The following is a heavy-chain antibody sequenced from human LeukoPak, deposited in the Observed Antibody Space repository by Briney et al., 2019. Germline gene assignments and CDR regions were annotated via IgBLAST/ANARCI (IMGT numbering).Heavy chain of an antibody. CDR2: ISGDASRT. V-gene: IGHV3-43*02. J-gene: IGHJ4*02. Sequence: GGSLRLSCEGSGFIFEDFAMYWVRQTPGKGLEWVSLISGDASRTYYADSVKGRFTISRVNGKNSLYLQMNSLRTEDTALYYCGKGYYSDYGGPPHYWGQGTLVTVSS. CDR3: GKGYYSDYGGPPHY. CDR1: GFIFEDFA. D-gene: IGHD3-22*01.